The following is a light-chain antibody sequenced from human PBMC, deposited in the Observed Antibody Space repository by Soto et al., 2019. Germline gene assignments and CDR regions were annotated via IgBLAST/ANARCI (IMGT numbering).Light chain of an antibody. Sequence: DIQMTQSPSTLSASVGDRVTITCRASQSISSWLAWYQQKPGKAPKLLIYDASSLESGVPSRFSGSGSGTEFTLTISSLQPDDFATYYCQQYNSYSVTFVQGTKVDIK. CDR1: QSISSW. J-gene: IGKJ1*01. V-gene: IGKV1-5*01. CDR3: QQYNSYSVT. CDR2: DAS.